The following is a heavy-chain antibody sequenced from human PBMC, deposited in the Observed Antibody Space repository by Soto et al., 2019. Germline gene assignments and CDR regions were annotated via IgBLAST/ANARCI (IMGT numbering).Heavy chain of an antibody. CDR2: ITDTGGDT. Sequence: GESLKISCATSGFTFDNCAMAWVRQAPGKGLEWISAITDTGGDTYNADSVKGRFTISRDNSRNTLYLQMSSLRADDTAVYYCAKGSGTSRPYYFDSWGQGALVTSPQ. J-gene: IGHJ4*02. CDR1: GFTFDNCA. D-gene: IGHD1-26*01. CDR3: AKGSGTSRPYYFDS. V-gene: IGHV3-23*01.